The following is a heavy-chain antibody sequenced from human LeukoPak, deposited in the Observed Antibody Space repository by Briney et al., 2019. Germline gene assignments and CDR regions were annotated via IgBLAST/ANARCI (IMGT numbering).Heavy chain of an antibody. V-gene: IGHV1-46*01. J-gene: IGHJ5*02. Sequence: ASVKVSCKASGYTFTSYYMHWVRQAPGQGLEWMGIINPSGGSTSYAQKLQGRVTMTTDTSTSTAYMELRSLRSDDTAVYYCARDKNPLEPWYSSGWYGFRWFDPWGQGTLVTVSS. D-gene: IGHD6-19*01. CDR3: ARDKNPLEPWYSSGWYGFRWFDP. CDR1: GYTFTSYY. CDR2: INPSGGST.